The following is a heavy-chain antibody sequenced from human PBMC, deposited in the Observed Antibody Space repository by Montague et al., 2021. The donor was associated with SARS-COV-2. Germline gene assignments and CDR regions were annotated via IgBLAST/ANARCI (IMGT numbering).Heavy chain of an antibody. CDR3: ALPLGGARFDP. V-gene: IGHV4-39*07. J-gene: IGHJ5*02. D-gene: IGHD3-16*01. CDR1: GGSITNNIDY. CDR2: IYYTGNT. Sequence: SETLSLTCTVSGGSITNNIDYWAWIRQPPGKGLEWIGSIYYTGNTYYNPSLKSRLTISLDKSKNQFSLKLMSVTAADTAVYYCALPLGGARFDPWGQGTLVIVSS.